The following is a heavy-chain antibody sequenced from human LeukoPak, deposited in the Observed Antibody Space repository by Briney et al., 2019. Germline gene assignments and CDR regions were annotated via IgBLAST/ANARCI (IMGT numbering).Heavy chain of an antibody. J-gene: IGHJ5*02. CDR3: ARGDNYYDILTGYYSGFDP. CDR2: IIPILGIA. CDR1: GGTFSSYA. V-gene: IGHV1-69*04. Sequence: SVKVSCKASGGTFSSYAISWVRQAPGQGLEWMGRIIPILGIANYAQKFQGRVTITADKSTSTAYMELSSLRSEDTAVYYCARGDNYYDILTGYYSGFDPWGQGTLVTVSS. D-gene: IGHD3-9*01.